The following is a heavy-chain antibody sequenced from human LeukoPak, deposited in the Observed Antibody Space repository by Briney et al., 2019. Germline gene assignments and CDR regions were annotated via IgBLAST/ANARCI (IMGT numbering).Heavy chain of an antibody. CDR2: ISGSGGTT. V-gene: IGHV3-23*01. J-gene: IGHJ4*02. CDR3: AKDPYRASSGLVDY. D-gene: IGHD5-12*01. CDR1: GFTFSNYA. Sequence: GGSLRLSCATSGFTFSNYAVSWVRQAPGEGLEWVSSISGSGGTTYYADSVKGRFTISRDNSKNTLYLQMNSLRAEDTAVYYCAKDPYRASSGLVDYWGQGTLVTVSS.